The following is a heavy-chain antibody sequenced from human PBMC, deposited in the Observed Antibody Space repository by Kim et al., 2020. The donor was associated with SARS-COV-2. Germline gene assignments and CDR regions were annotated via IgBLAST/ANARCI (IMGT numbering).Heavy chain of an antibody. J-gene: IGHJ4*02. CDR3: ARLDYYDSSGYSDY. Sequence: AGSVKGRFTISRDNSKNTLYLQMNSLRAEDTAVYYCARLDYYDSSGYSDYWGQGTLVTVSS. V-gene: IGHV3-23*01. D-gene: IGHD3-22*01.